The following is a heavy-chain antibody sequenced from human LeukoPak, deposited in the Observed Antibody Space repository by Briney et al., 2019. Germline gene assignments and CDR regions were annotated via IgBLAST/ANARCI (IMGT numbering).Heavy chain of an antibody. CDR3: ARAGALSVDYYYYYMDV. Sequence: GGTLRLSCAASGFTFSSYGMSWVRQAPGKGLEWVSSISSSSSYIYYADSVKGRFTISRDNAKNSLYLQMNSLRAEDTAVYYCARAGALSVDYYYYYMDVWGKGTTVTVSS. J-gene: IGHJ6*03. CDR2: ISSSSSYI. V-gene: IGHV3-21*01. CDR1: GFTFSSYG. D-gene: IGHD5/OR15-5a*01.